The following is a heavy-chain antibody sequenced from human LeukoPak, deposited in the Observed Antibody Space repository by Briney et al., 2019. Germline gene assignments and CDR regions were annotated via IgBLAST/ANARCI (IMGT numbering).Heavy chain of an antibody. D-gene: IGHD4-17*01. CDR1: GFTFSSYG. CDR3: AKDLSYGDVPDAFDI. J-gene: IGHJ3*02. CDR2: ISYDGSNK. V-gene: IGHV3-30*18. Sequence: GGSLRLSCAASGFTFSSYGMHWVRQSPGKGLEWVAVISYDGSNKYYADSVKGRFTISRDNSKNTLYLQMNSLRAEDTAVYYCAKDLSYGDVPDAFDIWGQGTMVTVSS.